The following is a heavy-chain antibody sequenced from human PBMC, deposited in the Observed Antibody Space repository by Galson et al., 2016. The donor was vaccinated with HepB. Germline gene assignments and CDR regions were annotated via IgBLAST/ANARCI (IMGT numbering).Heavy chain of an antibody. Sequence: SLRLSCAASEFTFNDYAIHWVRQAPGKGLEWVSGINWNSGRTAYADSVKGRFTVSRDNAKNSLYLQMNSLRAEDTAVYYCAKDLGYYASGSYSHNWFDPWGQGTLVTVSS. CDR2: INWNSGRT. D-gene: IGHD3-10*01. CDR1: EFTFNDYA. CDR3: AKDLGYYASGSYSHNWFDP. V-gene: IGHV3-9*01. J-gene: IGHJ5*02.